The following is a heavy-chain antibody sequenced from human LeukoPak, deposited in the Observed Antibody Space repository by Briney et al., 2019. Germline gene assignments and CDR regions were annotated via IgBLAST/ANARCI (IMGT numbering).Heavy chain of an antibody. Sequence: SVKVSCKASGGTFSSYAISWVRQAPEQGLEWMGGIIPIFGTANYAQKFQGRVTITADESTSTAYMELSSLRSEDTAVYYCARIMYYYDSSGYHGEYYFDYWGQGTLVTVSS. CDR3: ARIMYYYDSSGYHGEYYFDY. D-gene: IGHD3-22*01. J-gene: IGHJ4*02. CDR2: IIPIFGTA. CDR1: GGTFSSYA. V-gene: IGHV1-69*01.